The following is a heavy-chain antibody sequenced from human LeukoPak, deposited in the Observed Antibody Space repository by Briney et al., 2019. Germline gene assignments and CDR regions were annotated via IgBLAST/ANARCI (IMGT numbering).Heavy chain of an antibody. CDR2: IQYDGSYT. V-gene: IGHV3-30*02. CDR3: AKTSDQLLYSKFDF. J-gene: IGHJ4*02. Sequence: QPGGSLRLSCATSGFTFSFYDMHWVRQAPGKGLEWVAFIQYDGSYTFYVDSVQGRFSISRDNSKNTLFLQMNSLRAEDTAVYYCAKTSDQLLYSKFDFWGQGTLVTVSS. CDR1: GFTFSFYD. D-gene: IGHD2-2*02.